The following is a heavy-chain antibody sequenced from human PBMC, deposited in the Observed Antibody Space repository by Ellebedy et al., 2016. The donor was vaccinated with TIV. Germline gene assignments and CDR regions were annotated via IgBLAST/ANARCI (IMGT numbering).Heavy chain of an antibody. CDR3: AREWVRPDYYNGMDV. Sequence: GESLKISCAAAEFSFGDDGMGWVRQVPGKGLEWVCAISWNGGNICYIDSVRGRFTIFRDNAKKSLYLQMNSLRAEATALYYCAREWVRPDYYNGMDVWGQGTTVTVSS. D-gene: IGHD1-1*01. CDR1: EFSFGDDG. J-gene: IGHJ6*02. CDR2: ISWNGGNI. V-gene: IGHV3-20*04.